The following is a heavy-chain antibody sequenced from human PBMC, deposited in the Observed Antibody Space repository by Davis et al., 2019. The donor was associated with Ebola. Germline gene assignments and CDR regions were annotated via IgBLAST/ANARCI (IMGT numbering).Heavy chain of an antibody. V-gene: IGHV3-7*03. CDR1: GLTFSSYW. D-gene: IGHD6-13*01. Sequence: PGGSLRLSCAASGLTFSSYWMTWVRQAPGKGLEWVAHIKPDGSDGTYVDSVKGRFTISRDNAKNTLFLQMNALRADDTAVYRCTTGNWYRTDFWGQGTLVTVSS. CDR2: IKPDGSDG. J-gene: IGHJ4*02. CDR3: TTGNWYRTDF.